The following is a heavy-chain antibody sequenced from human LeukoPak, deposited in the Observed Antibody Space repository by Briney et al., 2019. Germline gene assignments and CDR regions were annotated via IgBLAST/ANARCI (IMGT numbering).Heavy chain of an antibody. Sequence: PGRSLRLSCAASGFTFSTYAMHWVRQAPGKGLEWVAIISYDGSNKNHADSVKGRFSISRDNSKNTVYLQMNSLRAEDTAVYYCARVRQQPVLGAFDIWGQGTMVTVSS. J-gene: IGHJ3*02. V-gene: IGHV3-30*04. CDR3: ARVRQQPVLGAFDI. D-gene: IGHD6-13*01. CDR1: GFTFSTYA. CDR2: ISYDGSNK.